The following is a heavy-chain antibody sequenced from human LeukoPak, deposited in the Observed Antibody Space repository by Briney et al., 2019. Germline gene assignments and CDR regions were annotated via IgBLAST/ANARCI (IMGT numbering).Heavy chain of an antibody. CDR1: GFTFSSYG. CDR2: INAGNGNT. CDR3: ARSGRNWFDP. Sequence: GGSLRLSCAASGFTFSSYGMHWVRQAPGQRLEWMGWINAGNGNTKYSQKFQGRVTITRDTSASTAYMELSSLRSEDTAVYYCARSGRNWFDPWGQGTLVTVSS. J-gene: IGHJ5*02. V-gene: IGHV1-3*01. D-gene: IGHD5-12*01.